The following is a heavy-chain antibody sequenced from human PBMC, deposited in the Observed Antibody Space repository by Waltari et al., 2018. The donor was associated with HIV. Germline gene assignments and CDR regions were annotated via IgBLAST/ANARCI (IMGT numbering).Heavy chain of an antibody. CDR3: ARGEDISLTHLPPGFRLEF. CDR1: GDRFTTYF. V-gene: IGHV1-2*06. D-gene: IGHD5-12*01. CDR2: INPDSGDT. J-gene: IGHJ4*01. Sequence: QPLLLQSASQVKTPGASVTLSCKVSGDRFTTYFLYWLPQAPGQGFEWLGRINPDSGDTTYSQTFKTRVTMTRDTSSASTYMELTRLTSADTAIYFCARGEDISLTHLPPGFRLEFWGHGTLVTVSS.